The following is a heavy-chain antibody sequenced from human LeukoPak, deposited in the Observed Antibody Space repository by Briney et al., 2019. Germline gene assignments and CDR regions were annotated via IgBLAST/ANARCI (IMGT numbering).Heavy chain of an antibody. D-gene: IGHD1-26*01. CDR1: GFTFSSYA. Sequence: GGSLRFSCAASGFTFSSYAMSWARKAPGKGLEWVSAISGSGGSTYYADSVKGRFTISRDNSKNTLYLQMNSLRADDTAVYYCAKGGGGSSRDYWGQGTLVTVSS. V-gene: IGHV3-23*01. CDR3: AKGGGGSSRDY. CDR2: ISGSGGST. J-gene: IGHJ4*02.